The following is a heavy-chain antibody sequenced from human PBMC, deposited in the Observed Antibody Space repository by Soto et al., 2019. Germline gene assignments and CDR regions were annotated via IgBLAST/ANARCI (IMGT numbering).Heavy chain of an antibody. CDR1: GFTFSSYG. D-gene: IGHD3-3*01. V-gene: IGHV3-30*18. CDR2: ISYDGSNK. CDR3: AKDYSPTYYDFWSGYSTWFDP. J-gene: IGHJ5*02. Sequence: GGSLRLSCAASGFTFSSYGMHWVRQAPGKGLERVAVISYDGSNKYYADSVKGRFTISRDNSKNTLYLQMNSLRAEDTAVYYCAKDYSPTYYDFWSGYSTWFDPWGQGTLVTVSS.